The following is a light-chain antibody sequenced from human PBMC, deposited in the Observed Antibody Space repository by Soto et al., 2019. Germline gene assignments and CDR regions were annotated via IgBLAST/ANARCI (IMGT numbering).Light chain of an antibody. CDR1: ENIKNW. CDR2: DAS. Sequence: DLEISQSRTTLAASVCFRVTITCRASENIKNWLAWYQQTPGKAPKVLISDASRLETGVPSRFSGSGYGTDFTLTITSLQTDDFGTYHCQQYDVHPKTFGQGTKVDIK. J-gene: IGKJ1*01. CDR3: QQYDVHPKT. V-gene: IGKV1-5*01.